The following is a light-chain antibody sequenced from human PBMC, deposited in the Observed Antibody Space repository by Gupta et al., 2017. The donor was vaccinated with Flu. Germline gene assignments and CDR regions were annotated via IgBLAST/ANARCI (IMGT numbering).Light chain of an antibody. Sequence: RVTNTCSGSSSNIGSNYVHWYQQRPGPAPKLLIYRNNQRPSAVPARFSGSKSGTSASLAISGLRAEDEADYHCAAWDDSMSSYVFGSGTRVTVL. CDR2: RNN. V-gene: IGLV1-47*01. CDR3: AAWDDSMSSYV. J-gene: IGLJ1*01. CDR1: SSNIGSNY.